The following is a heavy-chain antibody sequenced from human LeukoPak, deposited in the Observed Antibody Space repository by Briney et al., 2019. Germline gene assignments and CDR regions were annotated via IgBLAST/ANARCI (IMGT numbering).Heavy chain of an antibody. CDR3: RRPRPYDSIVNSLDY. Sequence: KSGESLKISCKGSGYSFTGYWIGWVRQMPGKGLEWMGIIYPGDSDTRYSPSFQGQVTISADKSISTAYLQWSSLKASDTAMYYCRRPRPYDSIVNSLDYWGREPWSPSPQ. CDR1: GYSFTGYW. J-gene: IGHJ4*02. D-gene: IGHD3-22*01. V-gene: IGHV5-51*01. CDR2: IYPGDSDT.